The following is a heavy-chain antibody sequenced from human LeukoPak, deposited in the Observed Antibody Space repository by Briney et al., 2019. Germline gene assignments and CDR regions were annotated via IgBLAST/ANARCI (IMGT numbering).Heavy chain of an antibody. D-gene: IGHD3-10*01. CDR3: ARDIILWDP. J-gene: IGHJ5*02. CDR2: ISGSGGST. V-gene: IGHV3-23*01. Sequence: GGSLRLSCAASGFTFSSHAMNWVRQAPGKGLEWVSSISGSGGSTYYADSVKGRFTISRDNAKNSLFPQMNSLRAEDTAVYYCARDIILWDPWGQGTLVTVSS. CDR1: GFTFSSHA.